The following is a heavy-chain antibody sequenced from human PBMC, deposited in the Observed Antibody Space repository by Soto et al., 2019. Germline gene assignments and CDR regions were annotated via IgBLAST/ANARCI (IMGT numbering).Heavy chain of an antibody. V-gene: IGHV4-59*01. CDR3: ARSDGRY. Sequence: SETLSLTCTVSVGSISSYYWSWIRQPPGKGLEWIGYIYYSGSTNYNPSLKSRVTISVDTSKNQFSLKLSSVTAADTAVYYCARSDGRYWGQGTLVNVSS. CDR2: IYYSGST. J-gene: IGHJ4*02. CDR1: VGSISSYY.